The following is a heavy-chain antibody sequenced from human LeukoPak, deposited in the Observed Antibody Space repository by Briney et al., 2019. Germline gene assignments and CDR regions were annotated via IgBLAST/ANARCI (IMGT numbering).Heavy chain of an antibody. J-gene: IGHJ6*03. V-gene: IGHV3-23*01. CDR3: ARESGDYYYYFMDV. CDR2: ISSIDGST. D-gene: IGHD4-17*01. Sequence: GGTLRLSCAASGFTFSSHGMSWVRQPPGKGLEWVSGISSIDGSTYYADSVKGRFTISRDNAKNSLYLQMNSLRAEDTAVYYCARESGDYYYYFMDVWGKGTTVTVSS. CDR1: GFTFSSHG.